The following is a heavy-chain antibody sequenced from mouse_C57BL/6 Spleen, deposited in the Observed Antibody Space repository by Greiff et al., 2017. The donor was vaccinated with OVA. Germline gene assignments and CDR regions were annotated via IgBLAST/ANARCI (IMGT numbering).Heavy chain of an antibody. CDR1: GYTFTSYW. CDR2: IDPSDSYT. V-gene: IGHV1-50*01. J-gene: IGHJ2*01. D-gene: IGHD2-3*01. CDR3: ARKKDDGYPHFDY. Sequence: QVQLKQPGAELVKPGASVKLSCKASGYTFTSYWMQWVKQRPGQGLEWIGEIDPSDSYTNYNQKFKGKATLTVDTSSSTAYMQLSSLTSEDSAVYYCARKKDDGYPHFDYWGQGTTLTVSS.